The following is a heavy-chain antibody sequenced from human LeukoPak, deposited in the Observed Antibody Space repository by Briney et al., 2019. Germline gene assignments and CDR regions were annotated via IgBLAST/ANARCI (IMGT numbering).Heavy chain of an antibody. CDR3: AKGGYYDSSGYSPLPFDI. Sequence: GGSLRLSCAASGFTFSSYAMSWVRQAPGKGLEWVSAISGSGGSTYYADSVKGRFTISRDNSKNTLYLQMNSLRAEDTAVYYCAKGGYYDSSGYSPLPFDIWGQGTMVTVSS. J-gene: IGHJ3*02. D-gene: IGHD3-22*01. V-gene: IGHV3-23*01. CDR2: ISGSGGST. CDR1: GFTFSSYA.